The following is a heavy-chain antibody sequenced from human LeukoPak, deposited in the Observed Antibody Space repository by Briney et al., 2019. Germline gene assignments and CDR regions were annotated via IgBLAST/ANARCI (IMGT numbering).Heavy chain of an antibody. CDR2: IYYSGST. CDR1: GGSISSYY. D-gene: IGHD1-1*01. V-gene: IGHV4-59*08. CDR3: ARQIAGYTSVFVY. J-gene: IGHJ4*02. Sequence: SETLSLTCTVSGGSISSYYWSWIRQPPGKGLEWIGYIYYSGSTNYNPSLKSRVTISVDTSKNQFSLKLSSVTAADTAVYYCARQIAGYTSVFVYWGQGTLVTVSS.